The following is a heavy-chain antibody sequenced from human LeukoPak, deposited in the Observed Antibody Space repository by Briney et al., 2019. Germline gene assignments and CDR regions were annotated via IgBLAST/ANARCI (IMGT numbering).Heavy chain of an antibody. CDR3: ARDRGYYDSSGYRPGQVDY. CDR2: ISYDGSNK. D-gene: IGHD3-22*01. CDR1: GFTFSSYA. V-gene: IGHV3-30-3*01. Sequence: RSLRLSCAASGFTFSSYAMHWVRQAPGKGLEWVAVISYDGSNKYYADSVKGRFTISRDNSKNTLYLQMNSLRAEDTAVYYCARDRGYYDSSGYRPGQVDYWGQGTLVTVSS. J-gene: IGHJ4*02.